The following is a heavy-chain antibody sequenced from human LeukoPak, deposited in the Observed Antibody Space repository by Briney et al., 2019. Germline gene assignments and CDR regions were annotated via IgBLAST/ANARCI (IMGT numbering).Heavy chain of an antibody. CDR1: GFTFSSYA. CDR3: AKDGEPVVTFPGTYSDY. V-gene: IGHV3-23*01. CDR2: ISGSGGST. Sequence: GGSLRLSCAASGFTFSSYAMSWVRQAPGKGLEWVSAISGSGGSTYYADSVKGRFTISRDNSKNTLYLQMNSLRAEDTAVYYCAKDGEPVVTFPGTYSDYWGQGTLVTVSS. J-gene: IGHJ4*02. D-gene: IGHD4-23*01.